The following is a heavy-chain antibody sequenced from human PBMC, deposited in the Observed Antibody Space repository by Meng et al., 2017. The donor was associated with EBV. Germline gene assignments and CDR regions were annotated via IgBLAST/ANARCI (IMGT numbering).Heavy chain of an antibody. CDR1: GGPFRNYA. CDR2: FLPTLGAP. V-gene: IGHV1-69*01. J-gene: IGHJ4*02. D-gene: IGHD3-10*01. CDR3: ASESGRGYTPDY. Sequence: VEWCLAAAEVKKPGSSVKVSCKTSGGPFRNYAISWVRQAPGQGLEWLGGFLPTLGAPNYAQKFHGRVSITADESTSTHYMDLSSLRSEDTAVYYCASESGRGYTPDYWGQGTLVTVSS.